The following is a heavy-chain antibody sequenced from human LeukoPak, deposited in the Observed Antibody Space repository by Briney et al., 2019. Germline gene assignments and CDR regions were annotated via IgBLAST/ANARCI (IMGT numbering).Heavy chain of an antibody. V-gene: IGHV4-59*01. Sequence: SETLSLTCTVSGGSISSYYWSWIRQPPGKGLEWIGYIYYSGSTNYNPSLKSRVTISVDTSKNQFSLKLSSVTAADTAAYYCARALYYYYYMDVWGKGTTVTVSS. CDR1: GGSISSYY. CDR3: ARALYYYYYMDV. CDR2: IYYSGST. J-gene: IGHJ6*03.